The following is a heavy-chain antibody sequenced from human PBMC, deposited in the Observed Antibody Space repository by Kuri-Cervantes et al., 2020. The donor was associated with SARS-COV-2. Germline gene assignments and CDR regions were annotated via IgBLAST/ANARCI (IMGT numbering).Heavy chain of an antibody. CDR1: GGSISSSSYY. CDR3: ARGLEGYCSSTSCLRRGGNYYYYMDV. J-gene: IGHJ6*03. V-gene: IGHV4-39*07. Sequence: GSLRLSCTVSGGSISSSSYYWGWIRQPPGKGLEWIGSIYYSGSTYYNPSLKSRVTISVDTSKNQFSLKLSPVTAADTAVYYCARGLEGYCSSTSCLRRGGNYYYYMDVWGKGTTVTVSS. CDR2: IYYSGST. D-gene: IGHD2-2*01.